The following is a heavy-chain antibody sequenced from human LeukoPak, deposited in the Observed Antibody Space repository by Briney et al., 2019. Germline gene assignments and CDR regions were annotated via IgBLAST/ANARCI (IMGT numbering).Heavy chain of an antibody. CDR1: GFTFSNYW. Sequence: GGSLRLSCAASGFTFSNYWMSWVRQAPGKGLEWVASIKQDGSEKYYVDSLKGRFTISRDNAKNSLYLQMNSLRAEDTAVYYCAKVMITHYWGQGTLVTVSS. CDR2: IKQDGSEK. J-gene: IGHJ4*02. V-gene: IGHV3-7*03. D-gene: IGHD3-16*01. CDR3: AKVMITHY.